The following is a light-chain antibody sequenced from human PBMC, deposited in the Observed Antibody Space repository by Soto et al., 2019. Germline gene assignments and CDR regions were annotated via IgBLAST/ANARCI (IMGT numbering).Light chain of an antibody. CDR1: QTVSSSF. V-gene: IGKV3-20*01. CDR3: QQYGNSPQT. Sequence: EIVLTQSPGTLSLSPGARAPLSCRASQTVSSSFLAWYQQTPGQAPRLLIYAASSRATGIPDRFSGSGSGTDFTLTISRLEPEDFAVYYCQQYGNSPQTFGQGTKVDIK. CDR2: AAS. J-gene: IGKJ1*01.